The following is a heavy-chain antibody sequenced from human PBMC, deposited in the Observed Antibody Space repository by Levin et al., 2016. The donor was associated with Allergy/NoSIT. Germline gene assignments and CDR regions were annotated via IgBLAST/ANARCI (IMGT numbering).Heavy chain of an antibody. CDR1: GYTFTSYG. V-gene: IGHV1-18*01. Sequence: ASVKVSCKASGYTFTSYGISWVRQAPGQGLEWMGWISVYDGNTKYAQKSQGRVTMTTDTSTSTAYMELRSLRSDDTAVYYCARGTFTIVGAPYWYFDLWGRGTLLTVSS. CDR3: ARGTFTIVGAPYWYFDL. CDR2: ISVYDGNT. D-gene: IGHD1-26*01. J-gene: IGHJ2*01.